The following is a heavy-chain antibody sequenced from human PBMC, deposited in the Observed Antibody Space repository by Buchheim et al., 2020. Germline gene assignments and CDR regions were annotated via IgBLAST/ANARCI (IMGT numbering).Heavy chain of an antibody. V-gene: IGHV5-10-1*03. D-gene: IGHD4-17*01. J-gene: IGHJ6*02. CDR1: GYSFTSYW. CDR3: ATRLYGDYGYYYYGMDV. CDR2: IDPSDSYT. Sequence: EVQLVQSGAEVKKPGESLRISCKGSGYSFTSYWISWVRQMPGKGLEWMGRIDPSDSYTNYSPSFQGHVTIPADKSISTAYLQWSSLKASDTAMYYCATRLYGDYGYYYYGMDVWGQGTT.